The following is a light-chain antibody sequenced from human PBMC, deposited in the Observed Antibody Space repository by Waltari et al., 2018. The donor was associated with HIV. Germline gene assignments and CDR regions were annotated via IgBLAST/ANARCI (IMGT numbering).Light chain of an antibody. V-gene: IGLV2-14*03. CDR2: DIN. CDR1: STDSRFYQY. J-gene: IGLJ2*01. CDR3: ASNRLDYTLI. Sequence: QSALTQPASVSGFLGQSINISCTGISTDSRFYQYVSWYQQYPGKIPRLIFFDINNRPAGVSDHFSGSRSGNSASLTFSGLQSGDEAHYYCASNRLDYTLIFGGGTKLTVL.